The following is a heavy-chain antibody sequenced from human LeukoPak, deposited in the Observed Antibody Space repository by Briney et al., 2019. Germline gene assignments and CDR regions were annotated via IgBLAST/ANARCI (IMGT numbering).Heavy chain of an antibody. J-gene: IGHJ4*02. CDR2: IYHSGST. D-gene: IGHD6-13*01. CDR1: GGSISSSSYY. V-gene: IGHV4-39*07. CDR3: ARHYSSSWFFGY. Sequence: SETLSLTCTVSGGSISSSSYYWGWIRQPPGKGLEWIGSIYHSGSTYYNPSLKSRVTIAVETSKNQFSLKLSSVTAADTAFYYCARHYSSSWFFGYWGQGTLVTVSS.